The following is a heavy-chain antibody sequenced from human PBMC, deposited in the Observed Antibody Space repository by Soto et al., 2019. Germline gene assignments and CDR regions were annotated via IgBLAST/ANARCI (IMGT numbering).Heavy chain of an antibody. Sequence: ASVTVSCKASGGTFSSYAISWVRQAPGQGLEWMGGIIPIFGTANYAQKFQGRVTITADESTSSAYMELSSLRSEDTAVYYCARSGCSGGSCYSSYYGMDVWGQGTTVTVSS. CDR2: IIPIFGTA. J-gene: IGHJ6*02. CDR3: ARSGCSGGSCYSSYYGMDV. V-gene: IGHV1-69*13. CDR1: GGTFSSYA. D-gene: IGHD2-15*01.